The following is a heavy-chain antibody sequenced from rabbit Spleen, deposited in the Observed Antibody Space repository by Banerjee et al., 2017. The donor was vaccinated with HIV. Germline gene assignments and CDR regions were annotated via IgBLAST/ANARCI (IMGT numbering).Heavy chain of an antibody. V-gene: IGHV1S47*01. J-gene: IGHJ3*01. Sequence: QEQLVESGGGLVQPGGSLKLSCKASGFDFSAYGVSWVRQAPGKGLEWIGYIDPLFDNTYYASWVNGRFTISRHNAQNTLYLQLNSLTAADTATYFCARAIVPWLGLTRLDLWARGPSSPS. CDR1: GFDFSAYG. CDR3: ARAIVPWLGLTRLDL. D-gene: IGHD4-1*01. CDR2: IDPLFDNT.